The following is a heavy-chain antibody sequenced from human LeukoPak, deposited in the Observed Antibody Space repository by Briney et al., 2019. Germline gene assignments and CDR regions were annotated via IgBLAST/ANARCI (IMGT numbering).Heavy chain of an antibody. J-gene: IGHJ4*02. D-gene: IGHD3-10*01. CDR3: ARGRGDRQVFDY. Sequence: KPSETLSLTCTVSGGSISTFYWSWIRQPPGKGLEWFGYIYYSGSTNYNPSLKSRATISVDTSKNHFSLKLSSVTAADTAVYYRARGRGDRQVFDYWGQGNLATVSS. CDR2: IYYSGST. CDR1: GGSISTFY. V-gene: IGHV4-59*01.